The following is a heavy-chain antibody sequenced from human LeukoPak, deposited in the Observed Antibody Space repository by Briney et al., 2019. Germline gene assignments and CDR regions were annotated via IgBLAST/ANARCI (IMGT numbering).Heavy chain of an antibody. V-gene: IGHV4-59*01. D-gene: IGHD5-18*01. J-gene: IGHJ4*02. CDR2: IYYSGST. Sequence: PSETLSLTCIVSGGSISGFYWTWIRQPPGRGLEWIGYIYYSGSTNYNPSLKSRVTMSVDTSNNEFSLKLNSVTAADTAVYYCARYNYGQYYLDYWGQGTLVTVSS. CDR1: GGSISGFY. CDR3: ARYNYGQYYLDY.